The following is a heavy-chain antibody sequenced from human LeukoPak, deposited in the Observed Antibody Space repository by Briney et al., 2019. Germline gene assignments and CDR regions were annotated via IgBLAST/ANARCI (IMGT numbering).Heavy chain of an antibody. CDR3: AIGYCSSTSCYTGVKGWFDP. D-gene: IGHD2-2*02. CDR1: GGTFSSYA. Sequence: SVKVSCKASGGTFSSYAISWVRQAPGQGLEWMGGIIPIFGTANYAQKFQGRVTITTDESTSTAYMELSSLRSEDTAVYYCAIGYCSSTSCYTGVKGWFDPWGQGTLVTVSS. V-gene: IGHV1-69*05. CDR2: IIPIFGTA. J-gene: IGHJ5*02.